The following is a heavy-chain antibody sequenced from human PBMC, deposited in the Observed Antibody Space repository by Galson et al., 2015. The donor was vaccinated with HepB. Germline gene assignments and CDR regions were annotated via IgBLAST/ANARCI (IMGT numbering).Heavy chain of an antibody. D-gene: IGHD6-19*01. CDR3: ASTDPSGWPKLI. J-gene: IGHJ3*02. Sequence: LSLTCAVYGGSFSGYYWSWIRQPPGKGLEWIGEINHSGSTNYNPSLKSRVTISVDTSKNQFSLKLSSVTAADTAVYYCASTDPSGWPKLIWGQGTMVTVSS. V-gene: IGHV4-34*01. CDR1: GGSFSGYY. CDR2: INHSGST.